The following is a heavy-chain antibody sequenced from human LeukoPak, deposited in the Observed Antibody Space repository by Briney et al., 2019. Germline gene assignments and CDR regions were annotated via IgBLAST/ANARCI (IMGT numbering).Heavy chain of an antibody. CDR2: IYYSGST. V-gene: IGHV4-39*01. CDR1: GGSISSSSYY. Sequence: PSETLSLTCTVSGGSISSSSYYWGWIRQPPGKGLEWIGSIYYSGSTYYNPSLKSRVTISVDTSKNQFSLKLSSVTAADTAVYYCARGLITMTPFDAFDIWGQGTMVTVSS. CDR3: ARGLITMTPFDAFDI. D-gene: IGHD3-22*01. J-gene: IGHJ3*02.